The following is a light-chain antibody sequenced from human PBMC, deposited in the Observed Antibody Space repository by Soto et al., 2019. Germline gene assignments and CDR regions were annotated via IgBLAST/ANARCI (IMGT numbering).Light chain of an antibody. J-gene: IGKJ2*01. CDR1: QSVSSY. Sequence: EIVLTQSPATLSLSPGERATLSCRASQSVSSYLAGYQQKPGQAPRLLIYDASNRATGIPARFSGSGSGTDFTLTISSLEPEDFAVYYCQQPYTFGQGTKLEI. CDR3: QQPYT. CDR2: DAS. V-gene: IGKV3-11*01.